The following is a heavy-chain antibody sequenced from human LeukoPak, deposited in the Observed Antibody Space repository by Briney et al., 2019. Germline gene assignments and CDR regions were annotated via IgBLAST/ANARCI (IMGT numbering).Heavy chain of an antibody. J-gene: IGHJ5*02. Sequence: ASVKVSCKASGYTFTSYGISWVRQAPGQGLEWMGWISAYNGTTNYAQKLQGRVTMTTDTSTSTAYMELSSLRSEDTAVYYCARGDGDSDSNGVLMGWFDPWGQGTLVTVSS. CDR3: ARGDGDSDSNGVLMGWFDP. CDR2: ISAYNGTT. D-gene: IGHD3-22*01. CDR1: GYTFTSYG. V-gene: IGHV1-18*01.